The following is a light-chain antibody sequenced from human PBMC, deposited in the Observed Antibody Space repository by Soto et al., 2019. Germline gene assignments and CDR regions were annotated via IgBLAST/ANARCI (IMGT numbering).Light chain of an antibody. V-gene: IGLV2-8*01. CDR3: SPFAGGGNPVL. CDR2: EVT. CDR1: SSDVGGYNY. J-gene: IGLJ2*01. Sequence: QSALTQPPSASGSLGQSVTISCTGTSSDVGGYNYVSWHQQHPGKAPKVMIYEVTKRPPGVPDRVSGSKSGNTASLTVSGLQAEDEADYYCSPFAGGGNPVLLGGGTKLTVL.